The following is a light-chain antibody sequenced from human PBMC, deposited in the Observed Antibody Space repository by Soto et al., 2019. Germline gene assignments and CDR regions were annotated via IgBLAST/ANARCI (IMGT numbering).Light chain of an antibody. J-gene: IGKJ4*01. CDR2: AAS. CDR3: QHGYSTPLT. V-gene: IGKV1-39*01. Sequence: DIQMTQSPSSLSASVGDRVTITCRASQSISTYLHWYQQKPGKAPNLLIYAASTLQSGVPSRFSGSGSGTDFTLPISSLQPAAFATYFCQHGYSTPLTFGGGTKVDIK. CDR1: QSISTY.